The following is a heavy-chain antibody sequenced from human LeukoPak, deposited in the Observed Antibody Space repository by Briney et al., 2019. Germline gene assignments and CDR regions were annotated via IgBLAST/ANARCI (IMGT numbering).Heavy chain of an antibody. CDR3: ARVNLRGSQYNWFDP. Sequence: SVKVSCKASGGTLNTHIFTWVRQAPGQGVEWMGKITPIIDSSKYAQKFQGRLTITADKSSGTVYMELSSLRSEDTAVYYCARVNLRGSQYNWFDPWGQGTLVTVSS. CDR2: ITPIIDSS. V-gene: IGHV1-69*08. J-gene: IGHJ5*02. CDR1: GGTLNTHI. D-gene: IGHD1-26*01.